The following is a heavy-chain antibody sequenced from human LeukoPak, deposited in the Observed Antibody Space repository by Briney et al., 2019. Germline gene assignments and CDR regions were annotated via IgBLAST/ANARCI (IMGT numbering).Heavy chain of an antibody. D-gene: IGHD3-22*01. CDR1: GGSISSYY. Sequence: SETLSPTCTVSGGSISSYYWSWIRQPPGKGLEWIGYIYYSGSTYYNPSLKSRITMSVDTSKNQFSLKLSSVTAADTAVYYCATHSSSYSYFDYWGQGTLVTVSS. CDR3: ATHSSSYSYFDY. J-gene: IGHJ4*02. CDR2: IYYSGST. V-gene: IGHV4-59*04.